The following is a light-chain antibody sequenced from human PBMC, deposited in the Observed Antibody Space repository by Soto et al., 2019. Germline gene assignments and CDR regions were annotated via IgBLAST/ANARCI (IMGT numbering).Light chain of an antibody. CDR2: DVS. J-gene: IGLJ1*01. CDR1: SSYVGGYNY. CDR3: SSYTSSSSYV. Sequence: QSVLTQPASVSGSPGQSITISCTGTSSYVGGYNYVCWYQQHPGKAPKLVISDVSNRPSGVSDRFSGSKSGNTASLSISGLQAEDEADYYCSSYTSSSSYVFGTGTKVTVL. V-gene: IGLV2-14*01.